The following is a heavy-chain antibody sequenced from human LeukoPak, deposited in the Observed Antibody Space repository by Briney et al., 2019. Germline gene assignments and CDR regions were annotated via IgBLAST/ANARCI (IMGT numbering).Heavy chain of an antibody. CDR2: IVVGSGNT. Sequence: ASVKVSCTASGFTFTSSAMQWVRQARGQRLEWIGWIVVGSGNTNYAQKFQERVTITRDMSTSTAYMELSSLRSEDTAVYYCAAVKTGGSGSYYFDYWGQGTLVTVSS. CDR1: GFTFTSSA. CDR3: AAVKTGGSGSYYFDY. V-gene: IGHV1-58*02. D-gene: IGHD3-22*01. J-gene: IGHJ4*02.